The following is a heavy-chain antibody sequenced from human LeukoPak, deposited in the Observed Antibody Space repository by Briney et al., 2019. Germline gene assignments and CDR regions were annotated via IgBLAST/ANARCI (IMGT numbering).Heavy chain of an antibody. V-gene: IGHV4-4*07. D-gene: IGHD1-14*01. J-gene: IGHJ3*02. CDR3: ARGKRDHPDAFDI. CDR2: IYTSGST. CDR1: GGSISSYY. Sequence: SVTLPLTCTVSGGSISSYYWSLIRQPAGKGLEWIGRIYTSGSTNYNPSLKSRVTMSVDTSKNQFSLKLSSVTAADTAVYYCARGKRDHPDAFDIWGQGTMVTVSS.